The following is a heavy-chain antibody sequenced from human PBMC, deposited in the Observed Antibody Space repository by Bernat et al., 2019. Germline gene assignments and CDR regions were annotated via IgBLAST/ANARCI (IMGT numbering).Heavy chain of an antibody. J-gene: IGHJ6*02. V-gene: IGHV3-33*08. D-gene: IGHD6-13*01. CDR1: GFTVSSNY. Sequence: VQLVESGGGLVQPGGSLRLSCAASGFTVSSNYMSWVRQAPGKGLEWVAVIWYDGSNKYYADSVKGRFTISRDNSKNTLYLQMNSLRAEDTAVYYCARAAAGTKHYYYYYGMDVWGQGTTVTVSS. CDR3: ARAAAGTKHYYYYYGMDV. CDR2: IWYDGSNK.